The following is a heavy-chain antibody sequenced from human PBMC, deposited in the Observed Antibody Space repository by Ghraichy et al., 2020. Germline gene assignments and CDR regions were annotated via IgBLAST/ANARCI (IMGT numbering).Heavy chain of an antibody. CDR3: ARYNWNYGGGKNAFDI. D-gene: IGHD1-7*01. CDR2: IYYSGST. V-gene: IGHV4-39*01. J-gene: IGHJ3*02. Sequence: SQTLSLTCTVSGGSISSSSYYWGWIRQPPGKGLEWIGSIYYSGSTYYNPSLKSRVTISVDTSKNQFSLKLSSVTAADTAVYYCARYNWNYGGGKNAFDIWGQGTMVTVSS. CDR1: GGSISSSSYY.